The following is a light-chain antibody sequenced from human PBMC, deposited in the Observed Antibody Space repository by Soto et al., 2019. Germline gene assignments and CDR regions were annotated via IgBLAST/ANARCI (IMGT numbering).Light chain of an antibody. CDR3: QQYNPYSWT. J-gene: IGKJ1*01. Sequence: EIVLTQSAGPLSLSPWERATLSCRASQSVSNNYLAWYQQKPGQAPRLLIYGASNRATGIPDRFSGSGSGTEFTLTISSLQPDDFATYYCQQYNPYSWTFGQGTKVDIK. CDR1: QSVSNNY. CDR2: GAS. V-gene: IGKV3-20*01.